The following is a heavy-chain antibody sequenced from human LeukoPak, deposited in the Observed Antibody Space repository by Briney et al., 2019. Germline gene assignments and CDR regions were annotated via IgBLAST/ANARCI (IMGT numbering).Heavy chain of an antibody. CDR3: ARAHPDYDFWSGYISANYYYYMDV. D-gene: IGHD3-3*01. CDR2: IFHSGTT. CDR1: GGSISSSNW. J-gene: IGHJ6*03. V-gene: IGHV4-4*02. Sequence: SETLSLTCAVSGGSISSSNWWSWVRQPPGKGLEWIGRIFHSGTTDYKTSLKGRVTISVDKSKNQFSLALTSVTAADTAVYYCARAHPDYDFWSGYISANYYYYMDVWGKGTTVTVSS.